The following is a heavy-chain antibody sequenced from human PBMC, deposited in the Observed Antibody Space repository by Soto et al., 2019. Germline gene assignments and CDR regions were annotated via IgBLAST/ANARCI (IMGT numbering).Heavy chain of an antibody. CDR2: IYTDDTT. CDR1: GFSVSNNY. CDR3: ARDHNWALDY. V-gene: IGHV3-66*01. J-gene: IGHJ4*02. Sequence: EVQLAESGGGLVQPGGSLRLSCAASGFSVSNNYMWWVRGAPGKGLEWVSVIYTDDTTYYADAVKGRFTISRDNSRNTVFLQMNSLRADDTAVYYCARDHNWALDYWGQGTLVTVSS. D-gene: IGHD1-20*01.